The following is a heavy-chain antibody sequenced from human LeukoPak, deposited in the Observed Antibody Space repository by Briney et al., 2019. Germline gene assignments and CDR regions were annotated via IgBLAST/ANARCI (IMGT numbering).Heavy chain of an antibody. J-gene: IGHJ3*02. V-gene: IGHV4-30-2*01. CDR3: ARARMLYGSGSYFAFDI. Sequence: SQTLSLTCAVSGGSISSGGYSWSWIRQPPGKGLEWIGYIYHSGSTYYSPSLKSRVTISVDRSKNQFSLKLSSVTAADTAVYYCARARMLYGSGSYFAFDIWGQGTMVTVSS. CDR2: IYHSGST. D-gene: IGHD3-10*01. CDR1: GGSISSGGYS.